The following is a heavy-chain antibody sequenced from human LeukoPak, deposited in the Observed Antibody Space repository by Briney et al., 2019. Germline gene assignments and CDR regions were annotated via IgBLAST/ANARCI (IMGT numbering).Heavy chain of an antibody. V-gene: IGHV4-39*01. CDR2: IYYSGSA. D-gene: IGHD6-19*01. Sequence: SETLSLTCTVSGGSISSNANYWGWIRQPPGKGLEWIGSIYYSGSAYYNPSLKSRVTISVDTSKNQFSLNLRSLTAADTAVYYCARHPGYSSGLYWGQGTLVTVSS. CDR1: GGSISSNANY. CDR3: ARHPGYSSGLY. J-gene: IGHJ4*02.